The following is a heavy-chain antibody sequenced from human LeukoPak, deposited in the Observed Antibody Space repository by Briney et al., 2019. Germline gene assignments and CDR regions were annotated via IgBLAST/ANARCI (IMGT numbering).Heavy chain of an antibody. CDR1: GFTFSTYA. J-gene: IGHJ6*03. CDR3: AREASSYYYYYYYMDV. CDR2: ISSSSSYI. Sequence: PGGSLRLSCAASGFTFSTYAMSWVRQAPGKGLEWVSSISSSSSYIYYADSVKGRFTISRDNAKNSLYLQMNSLRAEDTAVYYCAREASSYYYYYYYMDVWGKGTTVTVSS. D-gene: IGHD2/OR15-2a*01. V-gene: IGHV3-21*01.